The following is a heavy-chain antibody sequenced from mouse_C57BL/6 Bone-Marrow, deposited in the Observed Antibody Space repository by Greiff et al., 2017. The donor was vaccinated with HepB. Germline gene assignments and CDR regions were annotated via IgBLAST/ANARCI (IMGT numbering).Heavy chain of an antibody. CDR1: GFTFSSYG. J-gene: IGHJ3*01. V-gene: IGHV5-6*01. D-gene: IGHD2-4*01. CDR3: ARKGVYYDYGFAY. CDR2: ISSGGSYT. Sequence: EVQGVESGGDLVKPGGSLKLSCAASGFTFSSYGMSWVRQTPDRRLEWVATISSGGSYTYYPDSVKGRFTISRDNAKNTLYLQMSSLKSEDTAMYYCARKGVYYDYGFAYWGQGTLVTVSA.